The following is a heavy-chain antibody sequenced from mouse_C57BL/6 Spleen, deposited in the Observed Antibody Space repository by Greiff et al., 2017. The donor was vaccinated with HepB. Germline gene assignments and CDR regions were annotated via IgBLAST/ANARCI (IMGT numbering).Heavy chain of an antibody. CDR1: GYAFSSSW. V-gene: IGHV1-82*01. CDR3: AREGIYYGNYYWYFDV. J-gene: IGHJ1*03. Sequence: VKLQESGPELVKPGASVKISCKASGYAFSSSWMNWVKQRPGKGLEWIGRIYPGDGDTNYNGKFKGKATLTADKSSSTAYMQLSSLTSEDSAVYFCAREGIYYGNYYWYFDVWGTGTTVTVSS. CDR2: IYPGDGDT. D-gene: IGHD2-1*01.